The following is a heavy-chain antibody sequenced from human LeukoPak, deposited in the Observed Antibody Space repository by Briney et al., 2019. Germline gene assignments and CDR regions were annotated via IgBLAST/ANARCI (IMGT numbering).Heavy chain of an antibody. J-gene: IGHJ6*02. CDR2: IYSGGSI. Sequence: GGSLRLSCAASGFTFSSSAMSWVRQAPGKGLEWVSVIYSGGSIYYADSVKGRFTISRDNSKNTLYLQMNSLRAEDTAVYYCARDTGPRGYSYLYYGMDVWGQGTTVTVSS. D-gene: IGHD5-18*01. CDR1: GFTFSSSA. CDR3: ARDTGPRGYSYLYYGMDV. V-gene: IGHV3-53*01.